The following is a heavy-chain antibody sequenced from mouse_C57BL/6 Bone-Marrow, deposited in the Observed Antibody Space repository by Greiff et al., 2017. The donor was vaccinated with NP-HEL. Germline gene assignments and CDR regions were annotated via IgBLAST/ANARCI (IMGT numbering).Heavy chain of an antibody. CDR3: ARRSNFGYAMDY. Sequence: QVQLQQSGAELVKPGASVKMSCKASGYTFTTYPIEWMKQSHGKCLEWIGNLHPYNDDTKYNEKFKGKATLTVEKSSSTVYLDLSRLTSDDSAVYYCARRSNFGYAMDYWGQGTSVTVSS. V-gene: IGHV1-47*01. J-gene: IGHJ4*01. CDR2: LHPYNDDT. D-gene: IGHD1-1*01. CDR1: GYTFTTYP.